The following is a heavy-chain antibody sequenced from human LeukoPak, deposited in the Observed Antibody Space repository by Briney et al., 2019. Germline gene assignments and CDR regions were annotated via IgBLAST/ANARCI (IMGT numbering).Heavy chain of an antibody. V-gene: IGHV3-64*01. CDR1: GFTFSTYA. D-gene: IGHD2-2*01. J-gene: IGHJ4*02. Sequence: PGGSLRLSCAASGFTFSTYAMHWVRQTPGKGLEYVSAINNNGGGTYYANSVKGRFTISRDNSKNTLYLQMGSLRAEDMAVYYWARDIGGGVVPAAIVVYFDYWGQGTLVTASS. CDR3: ARDIGGGVVPAAIVVYFDY. CDR2: INNNGGGT.